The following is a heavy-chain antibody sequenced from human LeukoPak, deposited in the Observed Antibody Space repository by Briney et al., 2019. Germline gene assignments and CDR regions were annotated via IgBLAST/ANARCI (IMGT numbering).Heavy chain of an antibody. CDR3: ACTRVPDFWSGYYGTGYYYGMDV. CDR1: GFTFSSCW. V-gene: IGHV3-7*01. Sequence: GGSLRLSCAASGFTFSSCWMSWVRQAPGKGLEWVANIKQDGSEKYYVDSVKGRFTISRDNAKNSLYLQMNSLRAEDTAVYYCACTRVPDFWSGYYGTGYYYGMDVWGQGTTVTVSS. CDR2: IKQDGSEK. J-gene: IGHJ6*02. D-gene: IGHD3-3*01.